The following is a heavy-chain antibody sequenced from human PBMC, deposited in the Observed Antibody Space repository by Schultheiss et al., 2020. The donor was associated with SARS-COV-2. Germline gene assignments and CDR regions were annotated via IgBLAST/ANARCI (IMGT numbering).Heavy chain of an antibody. V-gene: IGHV1-2*02. CDR1: GYTFTGYS. CDR2: INPNSGGT. CDR3: ARALYYDFWSGYYRAGLVHY. Sequence: ASVKVSCKASGYTFTGYSMHWVRQAPGQGLEWMGWINPNSGGTIYAQKFQGRVTMTRDTSISTAYMELSRLRSDDTAVYYCARALYYDFWSGYYRAGLVHYWGQGTLVTVSS. J-gene: IGHJ4*02. D-gene: IGHD3-3*01.